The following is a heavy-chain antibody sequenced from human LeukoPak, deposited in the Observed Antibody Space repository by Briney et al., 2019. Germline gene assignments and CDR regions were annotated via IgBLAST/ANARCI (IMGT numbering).Heavy chain of an antibody. D-gene: IGHD5-18*01. CDR2: IIPIFGTA. CDR1: GGTFSSYA. J-gene: IGHJ4*02. Sequence: ASVKVSCKASGGTFSSYAISWVRQAPGQGLEWMGGIIPIFGTANYAQEFQGRVTITADESTSTAYMELSSLRSEDTAVYYCARRVDMDTAMIPFFYWGQGTLVTVSS. CDR3: ARRVDMDTAMIPFFY. V-gene: IGHV1-69*13.